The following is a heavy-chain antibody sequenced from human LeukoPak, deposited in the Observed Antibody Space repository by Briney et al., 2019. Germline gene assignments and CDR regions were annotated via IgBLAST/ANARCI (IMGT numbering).Heavy chain of an antibody. D-gene: IGHD3-10*01. Sequence: GGSLRLSCAASGFTFSSYAMHWVRQAPGKGLEWVAVISYDGSNKYYADSVKGRFTISRDNSKNTLYLQMNSLRAEDTAVYYCARVQLFLVDYWGQGTLVTVPS. CDR1: GFTFSSYA. J-gene: IGHJ4*02. CDR2: ISYDGSNK. CDR3: ARVQLFLVDY. V-gene: IGHV3-30-3*01.